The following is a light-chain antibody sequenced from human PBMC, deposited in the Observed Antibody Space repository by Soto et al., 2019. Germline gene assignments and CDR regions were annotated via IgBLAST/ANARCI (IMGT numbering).Light chain of an antibody. CDR1: QYANNY. CDR2: GAS. CDR3: QQYNAWPFS. J-gene: IGKJ3*01. V-gene: IGKV3-15*01. Sequence: EIVMTQSPATLSVSPGDSATLSCRASQYANNYLAWYQERPGQAPRLLIYGASTRATGVPARFSGSGSDTDFTLTIANLQSEDVAVYYCQQYNAWPFSFGPGTKVD.